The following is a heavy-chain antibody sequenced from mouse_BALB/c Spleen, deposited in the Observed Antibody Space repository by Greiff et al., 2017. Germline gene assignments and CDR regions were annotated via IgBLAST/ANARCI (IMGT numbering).Heavy chain of an antibody. CDR3: ARHPPDGYYDY. CDR2: ISSGGSYT. V-gene: IGHV5-6*01. D-gene: IGHD2-3*01. CDR1: GFTFSSYG. Sequence: EVQLVESGGDLVKPGGSPKLSCAASGFTFSSYGMSWVRQTPDKRLEWVATISSGGSYTYYPDSVKGRFTISRDNAKNTLYLQMSSLKSEDTAMYYCARHPPDGYYDYWGQGTTLTVSS. J-gene: IGHJ2*01.